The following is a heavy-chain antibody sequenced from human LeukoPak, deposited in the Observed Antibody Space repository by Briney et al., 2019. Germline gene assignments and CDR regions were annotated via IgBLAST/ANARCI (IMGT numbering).Heavy chain of an antibody. D-gene: IGHD2-15*01. CDR3: ATAGYCSGGSCYHREVDY. Sequence: ASVTVSCKVSGYTLTELSMHWVRQAPGKGLEWMGGFDPEDGETIYAQKFQGRVTMTEDTSTDTAYMELSSLRSEDTAVYYCATAGYCSGGSCYHREVDYWGQGTLVTVSS. CDR2: FDPEDGET. V-gene: IGHV1-24*01. J-gene: IGHJ4*02. CDR1: GYTLTELS.